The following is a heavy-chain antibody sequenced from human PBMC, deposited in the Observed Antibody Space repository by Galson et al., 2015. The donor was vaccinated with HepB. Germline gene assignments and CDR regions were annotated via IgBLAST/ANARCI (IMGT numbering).Heavy chain of an antibody. CDR3: AREVAVAGYYYYGMDV. Sequence: CAISGDSVSSNSAAWNWIRQSPSRGLEWLGRTYYRSKWYNDYAVSVKSRITINPDTSKNQFSLQLNSVTPEDTAVYYCAREVAVAGYYYYGMDVWGQGTTVTVSS. CDR2: TYYRSKWYN. CDR1: GDSVSSNSAA. D-gene: IGHD6-19*01. V-gene: IGHV6-1*01. J-gene: IGHJ6*02.